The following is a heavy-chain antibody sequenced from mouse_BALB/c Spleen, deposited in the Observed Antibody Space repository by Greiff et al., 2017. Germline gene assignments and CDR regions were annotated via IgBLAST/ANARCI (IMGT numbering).Heavy chain of an antibody. D-gene: IGHD2-1*01. V-gene: IGHV1-4*01. J-gene: IGHJ4*01. Sequence: QVQLQQSGAELARPGASVKMSCKASGYTFTSYTMHWVKQRPGQGLEWIGYINPSSGYTNYNQKFKDKATLTADKSSSTAYMQLSSLTSEDSAVYYCARRDGNLYYYAMDYWGQGTSVTVSS. CDR3: ARRDGNLYYYAMDY. CDR1: GYTFTSYT. CDR2: INPSSGYT.